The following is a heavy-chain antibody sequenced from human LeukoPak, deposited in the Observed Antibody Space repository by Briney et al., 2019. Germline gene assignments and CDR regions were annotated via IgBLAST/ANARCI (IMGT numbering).Heavy chain of an antibody. D-gene: IGHD6-13*01. CDR1: GGTFSSYA. Sequence: ASVKVSCKASGGTFSSYAISWVRQAPGQGLEWMGGIIPIFGTANYAQKFQGRVTITADESTSTAYMELSSLRSEDTAVYYCARGESLHSSSWYGTDYWGQGTLVTVSS. CDR3: ARGESLHSSSWYGTDY. J-gene: IGHJ4*02. V-gene: IGHV1-69*13. CDR2: IIPIFGTA.